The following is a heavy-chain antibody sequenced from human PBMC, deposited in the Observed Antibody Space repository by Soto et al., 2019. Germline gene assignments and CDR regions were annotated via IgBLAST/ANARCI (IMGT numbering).Heavy chain of an antibody. CDR3: ARIRSRTVAIVDF. Sequence: TLSLTCAVSGYSITSSHWWGWIRQPPGKGLEWIGDMYFSGSTHHNPSLKSRVTMSIDTSKNQFSLKVSSVTAVDTAVYYCARIRSRTVAIVDFWGPGTLVTVSS. CDR2: MYFSGST. J-gene: IGHJ4*02. D-gene: IGHD4-17*01. V-gene: IGHV4-28*01. CDR1: GYSITSSHW.